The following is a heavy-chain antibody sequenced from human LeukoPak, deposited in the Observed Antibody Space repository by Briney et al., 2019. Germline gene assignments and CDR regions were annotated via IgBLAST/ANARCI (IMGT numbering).Heavy chain of an antibody. CDR1: GYTFTDYY. Sequence: GATMKISCKVSGYTFTDYYIHWVQQAPGKGLEWMGLVDPEDGETIYAEKFQGRVTITADTSTDTAYMELSSLRSEDTAVYYCATGTAAVNYGMDVWGQGTTVTVSS. D-gene: IGHD6-13*01. J-gene: IGHJ6*02. V-gene: IGHV1-69-2*01. CDR3: ATGTAAVNYGMDV. CDR2: VDPEDGET.